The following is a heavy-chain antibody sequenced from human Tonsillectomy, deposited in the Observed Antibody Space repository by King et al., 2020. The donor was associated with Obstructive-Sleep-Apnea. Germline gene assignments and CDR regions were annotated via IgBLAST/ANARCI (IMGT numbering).Heavy chain of an antibody. CDR3: AKTRISSSWYGIDY. CDR1: GFTFDDYA. J-gene: IGHJ4*02. Sequence: VQLVESGGVVVQPGGSLRLSCAASGFTFDDYAMHWVRQAPGKGLEWVSLISWDGVIYYADSVKGRFTISRDNSKNSLYLQMNSLRADDTALYYCAKTRISSSWYGIDYWGQGTLVTVSS. V-gene: IGHV3-43D*03. D-gene: IGHD6-13*01. CDR2: ISWDGVI.